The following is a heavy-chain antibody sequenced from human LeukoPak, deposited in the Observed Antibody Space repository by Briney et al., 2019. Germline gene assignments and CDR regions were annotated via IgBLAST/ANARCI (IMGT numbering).Heavy chain of an antibody. J-gene: IGHJ4*02. CDR1: GVSISSSEW. D-gene: IGHD3-9*01. V-gene: IGHV4-4*02. CDR3: GKTDIYFNPIDY. CDR2: IHRDGRT. Sequence: SETLSLTCTVSGVSISSSEWWIWVRQPPGQGLEWIGEIHRDGRTRYNPSLKCRVTMSMDYSKNQFSLSVTSVTAADTAIYYCGKTDIYFNPIDYWGPGSLVTVSS.